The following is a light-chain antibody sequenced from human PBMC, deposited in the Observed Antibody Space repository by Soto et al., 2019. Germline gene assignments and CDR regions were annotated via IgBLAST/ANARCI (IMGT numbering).Light chain of an antibody. V-gene: IGLV1-44*01. CDR3: EACDDSPSVHLV. Sequence: QSVLSQPPSASGTPGQTVTISCSGGSSNIGRNTVEWYQQFPGTAPKLLIYSDDKRPSGVPDRFSGSKSGTSASLAISGLQSADEADYYCEACDDSPSVHLVFGGGTQLTVL. J-gene: IGLJ2*01. CDR1: SSNIGRNT. CDR2: SDD.